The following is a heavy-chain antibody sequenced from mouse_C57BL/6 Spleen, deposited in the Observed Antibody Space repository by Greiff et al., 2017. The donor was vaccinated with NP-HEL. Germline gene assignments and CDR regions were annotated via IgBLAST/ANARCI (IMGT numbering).Heavy chain of an antibody. Sequence: EVKVVESGGGLVKPGGSLKLSCAASGFTFSDYGMHWVRQAPEKGLEWVAYISSGSSTIYYADTVKGRFTISRDNAKNTLFLQMTSLRSEDTAMYYCARGGYYSNLYYYAMDYWGQGTSVTVSS. J-gene: IGHJ4*01. CDR3: ARGGYYSNLYYYAMDY. V-gene: IGHV5-17*01. D-gene: IGHD2-5*01. CDR1: GFTFSDYG. CDR2: ISSGSSTI.